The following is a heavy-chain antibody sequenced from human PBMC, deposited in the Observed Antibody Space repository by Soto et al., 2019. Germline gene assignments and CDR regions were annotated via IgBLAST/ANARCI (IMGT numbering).Heavy chain of an antibody. CDR2: IHGGGNK. J-gene: IGHJ5*02. Sequence: EVQLVESGGTVIQPGESLRLSCATSGLNVNINYVTWVRQAPGKGLEWLSIIHGGGNKFYSDSVKGRFTISRDTSKNTVYLQMSSLTVDATAVYYCASGPTLAARLGWNYFDPWGQGTLVTVSS. CDR1: GLNVNINY. D-gene: IGHD6-6*01. CDR3: ASGPTLAARLGWNYFDP. V-gene: IGHV3-53*01.